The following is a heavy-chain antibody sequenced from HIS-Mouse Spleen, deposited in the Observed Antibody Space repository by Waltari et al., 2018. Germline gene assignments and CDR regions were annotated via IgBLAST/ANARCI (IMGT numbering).Heavy chain of an antibody. Sequence: QVQLQESGPGLVKPSETLSLTCTVPGYSISSGYYWGWIRQPPGKGLEWIGSIYHSESTYYNPSLKSRVTISVDTSKNQFSLKLSSVTAADTAVYYCARVKTWGQGTLVTVSS. CDR1: GYSISSGYY. J-gene: IGHJ5*02. CDR3: ARVKT. V-gene: IGHV4-38-2*02. CDR2: IYHSEST.